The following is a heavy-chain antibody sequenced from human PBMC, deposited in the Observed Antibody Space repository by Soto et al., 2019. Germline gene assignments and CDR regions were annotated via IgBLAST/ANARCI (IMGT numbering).Heavy chain of an antibody. V-gene: IGHV3-64*01. CDR3: ARGHYYGSGLYYFDY. CDR1: GFTFSSSY. D-gene: IGHD3-10*01. Sequence: GSLRLSCAASGFTFSSSYMHWVRQAPGKGLQYVSAISPGGDSTFYTNSVKGRFTIFRDNSKNMLFLQMGSLRTEDMAVYYCARGHYYGSGLYYFDYWGQGTLVTVSS. J-gene: IGHJ4*02. CDR2: ISPGGDST.